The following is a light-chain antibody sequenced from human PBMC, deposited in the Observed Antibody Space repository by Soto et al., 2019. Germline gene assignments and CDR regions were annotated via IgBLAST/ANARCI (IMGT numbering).Light chain of an antibody. CDR1: SSDVGAYNY. CDR2: EVS. J-gene: IGLJ3*02. Sequence: QSVLTQPASVSGSPGQSITISCTGTSSDVGAYNYVSWCHQHSGKAPKLIIYEVSRRPSGVSDRFSGSKSGNTASLTISGLQAEDEGDYYCCSYTGSSTWVFGGGTKLTVL. CDR3: CSYTGSSTWV. V-gene: IGLV2-14*01.